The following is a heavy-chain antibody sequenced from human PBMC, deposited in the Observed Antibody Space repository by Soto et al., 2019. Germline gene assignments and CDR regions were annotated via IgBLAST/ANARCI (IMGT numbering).Heavy chain of an antibody. J-gene: IGHJ4*02. CDR1: GGTFGSYS. CDR3: ARAPSVVATAYFAD. Sequence: LVQSGAEVKKPGSSVKVSCKASGGTFGSYSINWVRQAPGQGLEWMGRIIPVLGIVNYAQKFQGRVTITADKSTRTLYMEMSSLRSADTAVYYCARAPSVVATAYFADWGQGTLVTVSS. D-gene: IGHD2-21*02. CDR2: IIPVLGIV. V-gene: IGHV1-69*02.